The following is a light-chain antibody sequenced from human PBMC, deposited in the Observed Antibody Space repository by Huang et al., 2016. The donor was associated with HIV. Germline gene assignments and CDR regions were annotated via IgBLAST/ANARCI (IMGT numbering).Light chain of an antibody. V-gene: IGKV1-12*01. Sequence: DIKMTQSPSSVSASIGDRGSFTCRASQDVNKWLAWYQQKPGVAPKLLVYASSTLQSGAPSRFRGSGSGTHFTLTIDNLQAEDFATYFCQQSVTFPLTFGGGTKVELK. CDR3: QQSVTFPLT. CDR1: QDVNKW. J-gene: IGKJ4*02. CDR2: ASS.